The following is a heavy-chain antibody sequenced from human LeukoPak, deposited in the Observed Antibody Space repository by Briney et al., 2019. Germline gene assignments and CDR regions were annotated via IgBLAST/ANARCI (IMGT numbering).Heavy chain of an antibody. D-gene: IGHD2-15*01. J-gene: IGHJ3*02. CDR1: GFTFTSSA. Sequence: GASVKVSCKASGFTFTSSAVQWVGQARGQRLEWIGWIVVGSGNTNYAQKFQERVTITRDMCTSTAYMELSSLRSEDTAVYYCAVVVAKGAFDIWGQGTMVTVSS. CDR3: AVVVAKGAFDI. V-gene: IGHV1-58*01. CDR2: IVVGSGNT.